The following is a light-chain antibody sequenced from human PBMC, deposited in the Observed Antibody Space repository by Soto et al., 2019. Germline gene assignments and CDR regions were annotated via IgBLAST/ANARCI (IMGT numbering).Light chain of an antibody. CDR2: AAS. CDR3: QKYCSVRV. Sequence: DIQMTQSPTSLSASVGDRVTITCRASQGIRNFVAWYQQKPGKAPKLLIYAASTLQSGVPSRFSGSGSGTAVTLTINSLQPEDVSTCSCQKYCSVRVFGPGTKVEIK. J-gene: IGKJ3*01. V-gene: IGKV1-27*01. CDR1: QGIRNF.